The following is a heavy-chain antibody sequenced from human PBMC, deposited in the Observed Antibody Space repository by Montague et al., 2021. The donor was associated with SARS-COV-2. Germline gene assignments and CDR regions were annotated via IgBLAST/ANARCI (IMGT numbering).Heavy chain of an antibody. V-gene: IGHV3-20*03. Sequence: SLRLSFSASGFTFDDYGMSWVRQAPGKGLEWVSGINRNGDTTDYGDSVKGRFIISRDNVKNSLYLQMNSLRAEDTALYYCSRGYNYGPFNLWGQGTLVTVSS. CDR3: SRGYNYGPFNL. CDR2: INRNGDTT. CDR1: GFTFDDYG. J-gene: IGHJ4*02. D-gene: IGHD5-18*01.